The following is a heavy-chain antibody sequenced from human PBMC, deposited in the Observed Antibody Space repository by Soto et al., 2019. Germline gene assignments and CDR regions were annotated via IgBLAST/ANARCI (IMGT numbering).Heavy chain of an antibody. D-gene: IGHD3-3*01. Sequence: QVQLVQSGAEVKKPGSSVKVSCKASGGTFSSYTISWVRQAPGQGLEWMGRIIPILGIANYAQKFQGRVTVTADKSTSQADMAVSSLRYEDTAVYYCAREDGDIWSGYRKGAPIDYWGQGTLVTVSS. CDR2: IIPILGIA. V-gene: IGHV1-69*08. CDR1: GGTFSSYT. J-gene: IGHJ4*02. CDR3: AREDGDIWSGYRKGAPIDY.